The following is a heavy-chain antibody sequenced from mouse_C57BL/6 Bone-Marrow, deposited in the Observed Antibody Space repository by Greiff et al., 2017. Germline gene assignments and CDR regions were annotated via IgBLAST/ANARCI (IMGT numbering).Heavy chain of an antibody. D-gene: IGHD1-1*01. CDR3: GRPLRSYAMDY. CDR1: GYTFTSYG. J-gene: IGHJ4*01. CDR2: IYPRSGYT. Sequence: QVQLQQSGAELARPGASVKLSCKASGYTFTSYGISWVKQSTGQGLEWIGEIYPRSGYTYYNEKFKGKATLTADKSSSTAYMQLRSLTSEDSSVYFCGRPLRSYAMDYWGQGTSVTVSS. V-gene: IGHV1-81*01.